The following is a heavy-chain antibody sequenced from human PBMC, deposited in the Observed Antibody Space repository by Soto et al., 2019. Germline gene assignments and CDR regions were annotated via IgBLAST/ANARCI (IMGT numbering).Heavy chain of an antibody. CDR2: ISYDGSNK. D-gene: IGHD2-15*01. CDR3: AVAVRYWELLFDY. J-gene: IGHJ4*02. Sequence: QVQLVESGGGVVQPGRSLRLSCAASGFTFSSYAMHWVRHAPGKGLEWVAVISYDGSNKYYADSVKGRFTISRDNSKNTLYLQMNSLRAEDTSVYYCAVAVRYWELLFDYWGQGTLVTVSS. CDR1: GFTFSSYA. V-gene: IGHV3-30-3*01.